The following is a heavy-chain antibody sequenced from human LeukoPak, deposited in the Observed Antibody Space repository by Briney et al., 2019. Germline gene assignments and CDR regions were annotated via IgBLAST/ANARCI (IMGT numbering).Heavy chain of an antibody. CDR2: ISGSGVST. D-gene: IGHD6-19*01. J-gene: IGHJ4*02. Sequence: PGGSLRLSCAASGFTFSSYAMSWVRQAPGKGLEWVSAISGSGVSTYYADSVKGRFTISRDNSKNTLYLQMSILRAEDTAVYYCAKDVSGWPRYYFDYWGQGTLVTVSS. CDR3: AKDVSGWPRYYFDY. V-gene: IGHV3-23*01. CDR1: GFTFSSYA.